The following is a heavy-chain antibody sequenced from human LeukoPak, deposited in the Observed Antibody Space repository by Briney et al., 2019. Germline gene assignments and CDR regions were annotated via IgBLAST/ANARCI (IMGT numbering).Heavy chain of an antibody. CDR2: INHSGST. CDR1: GGSLSGYY. J-gene: IGHJ1*01. D-gene: IGHD6-6*01. CDR3: ARRRWSSSSVIGY. Sequence: SETLSLTCGVNGGSLSGYYWIWIRQTPTQELEWIGEINHSGSTNYNPSLKSRVTISVDTSKNQFYLSLTSLTAADTAVYYCARRRWSSSSVIGYWGQRTRVTVSP. V-gene: IGHV4-34*01.